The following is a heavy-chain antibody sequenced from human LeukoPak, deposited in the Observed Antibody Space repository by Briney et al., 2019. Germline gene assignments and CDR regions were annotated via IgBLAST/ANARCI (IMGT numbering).Heavy chain of an antibody. CDR3: ARDPPGSYDFWSGNYYYYYYGMDV. CDR2: ISYVGANK. D-gene: IGHD3-3*01. Sequence: GGPLRLSGEPLGFIFRTYALSGVRQAPGKGLKGGAVISYVGANKYYADSVKGRFTISRDNSKNTLYLQMNSLRAEDTAVYYCARDPPGSYDFWSGNYYYYYYGMDVWGQGTTVTVSS. V-gene: IGHV3-30*04. J-gene: IGHJ6*02. CDR1: GFIFRTYA.